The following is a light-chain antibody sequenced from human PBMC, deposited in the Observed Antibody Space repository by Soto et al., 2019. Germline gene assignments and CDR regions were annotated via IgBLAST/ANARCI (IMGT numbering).Light chain of an antibody. Sequence: EIVLTQSPGTLSLSPGERTTLSCRASQSVSSNFLDWYQQKPGRAPRLLIYGASSRATGIPDRFSGSGSGTDFTLTISRLEPEDFAVYYCQQYETSPRTFGQGTKVEI. J-gene: IGKJ1*01. CDR3: QQYETSPRT. V-gene: IGKV3-20*01. CDR2: GAS. CDR1: QSVSSNF.